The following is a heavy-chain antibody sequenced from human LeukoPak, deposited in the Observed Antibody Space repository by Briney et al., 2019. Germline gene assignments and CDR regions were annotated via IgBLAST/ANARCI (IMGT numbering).Heavy chain of an antibody. D-gene: IGHD7-27*01. Sequence: GGSLRLSCAASGFTVSDNYMSWVRQAPGKGLEWVSVIYSGGTTYYADSVKGRFTISRDNSKNTLYLQMNSLRAEDTALYYCARAPGVNYYYYMDVWGKGTTVTVSS. CDR2: IYSGGTT. V-gene: IGHV3-53*01. CDR1: GFTVSDNY. J-gene: IGHJ6*03. CDR3: ARAPGVNYYYYMDV.